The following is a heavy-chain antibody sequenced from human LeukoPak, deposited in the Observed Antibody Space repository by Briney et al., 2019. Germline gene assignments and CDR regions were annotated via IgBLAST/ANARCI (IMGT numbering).Heavy chain of an antibody. D-gene: IGHD3-10*01. CDR3: ARAKNYYGSGSYPPYYFDY. Sequence: SEALSLTCTVSGGSISSYYWSWIRQPPGKGLEWIGYIYYSGSTNYNPSLKSRVTISVDTSKNQFSLKLSSVTAADTAVYYCARAKNYYGSGSYPPYYFDYWGQGTLVTVSS. J-gene: IGHJ4*02. CDR1: GGSISSYY. V-gene: IGHV4-59*01. CDR2: IYYSGST.